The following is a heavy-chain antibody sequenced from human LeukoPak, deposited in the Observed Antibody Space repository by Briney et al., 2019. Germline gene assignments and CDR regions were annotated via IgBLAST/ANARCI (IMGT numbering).Heavy chain of an antibody. V-gene: IGHV1-8*03. D-gene: IGHD6-13*01. CDR2: MNPNSGNT. Sequence: ASVKVSCKASGYTFTSYDINWVRQATGQGLEWMGWMNPNSGNTGYAQKFQGRVTITRNTSISTAYMELSSLRSEDTAVYYCARDGSSSWDAYYFDYWGQGTLVTVSS. J-gene: IGHJ4*02. CDR3: ARDGSSSWDAYYFDY. CDR1: GYTFTSYD.